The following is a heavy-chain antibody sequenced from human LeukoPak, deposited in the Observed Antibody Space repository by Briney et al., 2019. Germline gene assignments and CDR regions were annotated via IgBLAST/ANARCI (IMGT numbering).Heavy chain of an antibody. J-gene: IGHJ5*02. CDR1: GGTFTSYA. CDR2: IIPIFGTT. D-gene: IGHD1-26*01. V-gene: IGHV1-69*13. Sequence: APVKVSCKTSGGTFTSYAITWVRQAPGQGLEWMGKIIPIFGTTNYAQKFQGRVTFTADESTSTAYMELSSLRSEDTALYYCARKLRLGGNWFDPWGQGTLVTVSS. CDR3: ARKLRLGGNWFDP.